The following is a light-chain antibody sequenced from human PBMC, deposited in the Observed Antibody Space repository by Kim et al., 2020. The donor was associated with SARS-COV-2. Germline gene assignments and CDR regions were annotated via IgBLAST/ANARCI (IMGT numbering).Light chain of an antibody. CDR1: SSGLIGYTY. Sequence: GQPVTRSCTGASSGLIGYTYVSWYQQHPGKAPKLWIYEVNRRPSGVPDRFSGSKSGNTASLTVSGLQADDEADYYCSSYAGSNNWVFGGGTQLTVL. J-gene: IGLJ2*01. CDR3: SSYAGSNNWV. CDR2: EVN. V-gene: IGLV2-8*01.